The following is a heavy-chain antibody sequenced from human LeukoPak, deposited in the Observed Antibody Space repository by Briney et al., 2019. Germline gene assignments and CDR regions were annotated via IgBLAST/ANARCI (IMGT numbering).Heavy chain of an antibody. Sequence: SSETLSLTCTVSGGSISSGSYYWRWIRQPAGKGLEWIARIYTRGSPNYNPSLKSQVTISVDTSKTPYSPKLSPVTPACPSLYYCARSYAVSLYYFDYWGQGTLVTVSS. J-gene: IGHJ4*02. CDR1: GGSISSGSYY. V-gene: IGHV4-61*02. D-gene: IGHD3-16*01. CDR2: IYTRGSP. CDR3: ARSYAVSLYYFDY.